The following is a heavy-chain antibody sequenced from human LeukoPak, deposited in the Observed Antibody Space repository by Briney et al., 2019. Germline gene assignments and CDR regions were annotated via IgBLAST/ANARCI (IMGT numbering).Heavy chain of an antibody. Sequence: ASVKVSCKASGYTFTSYYMHWVRQAPGQGLEWMGIINPNGGSTIYAQKFQGRVTMTRDTSTSTVYMDLTSLRSEDTAVYYCARGGMVRDRRHFQFDHWGQGTLVTVSS. D-gene: IGHD3-10*01. CDR1: GYTFTSYY. J-gene: IGHJ4*02. V-gene: IGHV1-46*01. CDR3: ARGGMVRDRRHFQFDH. CDR2: INPNGGST.